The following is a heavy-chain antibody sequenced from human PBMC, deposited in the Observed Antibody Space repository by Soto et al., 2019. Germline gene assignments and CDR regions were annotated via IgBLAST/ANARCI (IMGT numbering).Heavy chain of an antibody. CDR2: ISSSSTDI. CDR3: ASETDSDKWNDGLMDV. J-gene: IGHJ6*02. D-gene: IGHD1-20*01. CDR1: GFSFSSYT. Sequence: EVQLVESGGGLVKPGGSLRLSCAASGFSFSSYTMNWVRQAPGKGLEWVSSISSSSTDIYYADSVTGRFTISRDDAKNSLYLQMNSLAGGDTAVYYCASETDSDKWNDGLMDVWGQGTTVTVSS. V-gene: IGHV3-21*01.